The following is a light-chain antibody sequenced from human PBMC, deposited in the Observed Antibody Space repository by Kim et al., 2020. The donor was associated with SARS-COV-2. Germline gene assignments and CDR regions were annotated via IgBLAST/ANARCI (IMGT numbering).Light chain of an antibody. Sequence: GKTVTISCTRSSGNIASNLVQWYQQRPGSSPTIVIYEDYQRPSGVPDRFAGSIDRSANSASLTISGLKTEDEADYYCQSYDATNQVFGGGTKLTVL. J-gene: IGLJ3*02. CDR1: SGNIASNL. CDR2: EDY. CDR3: QSYDATNQV. V-gene: IGLV6-57*01.